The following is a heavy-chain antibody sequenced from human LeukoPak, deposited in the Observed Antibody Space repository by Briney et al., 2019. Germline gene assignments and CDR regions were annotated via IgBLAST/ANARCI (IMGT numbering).Heavy chain of an antibody. CDR1: GYTFTSYA. V-gene: IGHV7-4-1*02. Sequence: ASVKVSCKASGYTFTSYAMNWVRQAPGQGLEWMGWINTNTGNPTYAQGFTGRFVFSLDTSVSTAYLQISSLKAEDTGVYYCARDPRPYSRGWYGEFDYWGQGTLVTVSS. D-gene: IGHD6-19*01. CDR2: INTNTGNP. J-gene: IGHJ4*02. CDR3: ARDPRPYSRGWYGEFDY.